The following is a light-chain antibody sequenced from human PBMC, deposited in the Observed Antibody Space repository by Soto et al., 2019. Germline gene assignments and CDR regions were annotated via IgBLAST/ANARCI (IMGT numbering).Light chain of an antibody. V-gene: IGLV2-14*01. Sequence: QSVLTQPASVSGSPGQSITISCTGTSSDVGSYNYVSWYQQHPGKAPKLIIYEVTSRPSGVSDRFSGSKSGNTASLTISGLQAEDEADYYCGSYTSTSTAFGGGTKLTVL. CDR2: EVT. CDR1: SSDVGSYNY. J-gene: IGLJ3*02. CDR3: GSYTSTSTA.